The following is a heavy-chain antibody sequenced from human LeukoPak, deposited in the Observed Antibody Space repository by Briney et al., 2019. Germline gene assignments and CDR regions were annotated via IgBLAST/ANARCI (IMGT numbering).Heavy chain of an antibody. CDR1: GFTFDDYG. CDR2: ISWNSGSI. Sequence: GRSLRLSCAASGFTFDDYGMHWVRQAPGKGLEWVSGISWNSGSIGYADSVKGRFTISRDNAKNSLYLQMNSLRAEDTALYYCAKSQAVAGGHYFDYWGQGTLVTVSS. CDR3: AKSQAVAGGHYFDY. D-gene: IGHD6-19*01. V-gene: IGHV3-9*01. J-gene: IGHJ4*02.